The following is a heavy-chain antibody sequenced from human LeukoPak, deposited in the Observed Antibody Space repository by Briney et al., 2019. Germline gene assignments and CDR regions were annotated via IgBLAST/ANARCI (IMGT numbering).Heavy chain of an antibody. CDR3: AAAQREDFYGFWSGYDHNWFDP. CDR2: IYYSGST. V-gene: IGHV4-59*01. J-gene: IGHJ5*02. Sequence: LETLSLTCTVSGGSISSYYWSWIRQPPGKGLEWIGYIYYSGSTNYNPSLKSRVTISVDTPKNQFSLKLSSVTAADTAAYYCAAAQREDFYGFWSGYDHNWFDPWGQGTLVTVSS. CDR1: GGSISSYY. D-gene: IGHD3-3*01.